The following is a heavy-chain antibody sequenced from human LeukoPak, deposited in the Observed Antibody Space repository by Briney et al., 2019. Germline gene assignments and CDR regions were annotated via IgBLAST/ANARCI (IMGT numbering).Heavy chain of an antibody. CDR1: GFTFSSYG. CDR2: ISGNGGGT. D-gene: IGHD6-6*01. Sequence: GGSLRLSCAASGFTFSSYGMHWVRQAPGKGLEYVSAISGNGGGTYYANSVKGRFTISRDNSKNTLDLQMGSLRAEDMAVYYCARDKYSSSSVYYGMDVWGQGTTVTVSS. J-gene: IGHJ6*02. V-gene: IGHV3-64*01. CDR3: ARDKYSSSSVYYGMDV.